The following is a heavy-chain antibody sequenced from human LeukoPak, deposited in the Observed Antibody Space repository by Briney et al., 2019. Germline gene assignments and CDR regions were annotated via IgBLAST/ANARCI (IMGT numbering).Heavy chain of an antibody. V-gene: IGHV4-34*01. CDR2: INHSGST. CDR1: GGSFSGYY. J-gene: IGHJ6*02. D-gene: IGHD2-2*01. Sequence: SETLSLTCAVYGGSFSGYYWSWIRQPPGKGLEWIGEINHSGSTNYNPSLKSRVAISVDTSKNQFSLKLSSVTAADTAVYYCTSRTYYYGMDVWGQGTTVTVSS. CDR3: TSRTYYYGMDV.